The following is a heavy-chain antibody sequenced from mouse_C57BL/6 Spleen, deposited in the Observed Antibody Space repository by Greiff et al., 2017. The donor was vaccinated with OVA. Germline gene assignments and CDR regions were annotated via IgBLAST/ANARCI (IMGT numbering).Heavy chain of an antibody. D-gene: IGHD2-5*01. CDR2: ILPGSGST. Sequence: QVQLQQSGAELVKPGASVKLSCKASGYTFTGYWIEWVKQSPGHGLEWIGEILPGSGSTNYNQKFKGKATFTADQSSNTAYMQLSSLTTEDSANYDCTREESNLYYIDYWGQGTTLTVSS. CDR3: TREESNLYYIDY. CDR1: GYTFTGYW. V-gene: IGHV1-9*01. J-gene: IGHJ2*01.